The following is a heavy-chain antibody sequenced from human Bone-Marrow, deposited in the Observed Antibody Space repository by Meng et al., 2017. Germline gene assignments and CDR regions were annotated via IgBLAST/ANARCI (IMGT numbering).Heavy chain of an antibody. Sequence: GRVVGSGGGVVQPGRSLRLSCAASGFTFSSYAMHWARQAPGKGLEWVAVISYDGSNKYYADSVKGRFTISRDNSKNTLYLQMNSLRAEDTAVYYCASTGYSSSWHQGGYWGQGTLVTAPQ. D-gene: IGHD6-13*01. J-gene: IGHJ4*02. CDR1: GFTFSSYA. CDR2: ISYDGSNK. V-gene: IGHV3-30*01. CDR3: ASTGYSSSWHQGGY.